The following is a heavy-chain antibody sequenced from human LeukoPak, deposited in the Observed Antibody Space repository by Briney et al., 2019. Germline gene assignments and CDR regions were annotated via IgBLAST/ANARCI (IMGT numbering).Heavy chain of an antibody. V-gene: IGHV3-43D*03. CDR3: AKDSFRAYSSSWYEVDY. CDR1: GFTFDDYA. CDR2: ISWDGGST. D-gene: IGHD6-13*01. J-gene: IGHJ4*02. Sequence: GGSLRLSCAASGFTFDDYAMHWVRQAPGKGLVWVSLISWDGGSTYYADSVKGRFTISRDNSKNSLYLQMNSLRAEDTALYYCAKDSFRAYSSSWYEVDYWGQGTLVTVSS.